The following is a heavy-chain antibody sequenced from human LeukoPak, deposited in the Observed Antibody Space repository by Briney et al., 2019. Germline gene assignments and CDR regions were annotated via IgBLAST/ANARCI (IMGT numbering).Heavy chain of an antibody. V-gene: IGHV4-34*01. CDR3: ARGHEQPSLTCPYFDY. CDR2: INHSGST. Sequence: PSETLSLTCAVYGGSFSGYYWSWIRQPPGKGLEWIGEINHSGSTNYNPSLKSRVTISVDTSKNQFSLKLSSVTAADTAVYYCARGHEQPSLTCPYFDYWGQGTLVTVSS. CDR1: GGSFSGYY. D-gene: IGHD6-13*01. J-gene: IGHJ4*02.